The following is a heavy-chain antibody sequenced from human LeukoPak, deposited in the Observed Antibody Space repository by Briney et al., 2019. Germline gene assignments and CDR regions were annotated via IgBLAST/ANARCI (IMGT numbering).Heavy chain of an antibody. CDR1: GFTFSDYY. V-gene: IGHV3-11*01. Sequence: GGSLRLSCAASGFTFSDYYMSWIRQAPGKGLEWVSYISSSGSTIYYADSVKGRFTISRDNAKNSLYLQMSSLRAEDTAVYYCARDVRGYSYGYRAYYFDYWGQGTLVTVSS. D-gene: IGHD5-18*01. CDR3: ARDVRGYSYGYRAYYFDY. J-gene: IGHJ4*02. CDR2: ISSSGSTI.